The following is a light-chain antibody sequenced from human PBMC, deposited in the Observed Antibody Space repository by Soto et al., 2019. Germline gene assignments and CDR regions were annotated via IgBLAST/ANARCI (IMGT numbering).Light chain of an antibody. Sequence: QSVLTQPASVSGSPGQSITISCTGTSSDVGGYNYVSWYQLHPGKAPKLMVYEVSKRPSGVSNRFSGSKSGNTASLTISGLQAEDEADYYCSSYTSSTAYVFGTGTRLTVL. CDR2: EVS. V-gene: IGLV2-14*01. CDR3: SSYTSSTAYV. J-gene: IGLJ1*01. CDR1: SSDVGGYNY.